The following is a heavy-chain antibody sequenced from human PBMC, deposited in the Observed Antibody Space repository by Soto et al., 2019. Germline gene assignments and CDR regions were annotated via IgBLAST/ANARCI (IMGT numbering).Heavy chain of an antibody. V-gene: IGHV3-30*18. D-gene: IGHD5-18*01. Sequence: GGSLRLSCAASGFTFSSYGMNWVRQAPGKGLEWVAVISYDGSNKYYAYSVKGRFTISSGTSKNKLYLQMSSLRAEDTAVYYCAKNRKDTAMVNYYYYGMDVWGQGTTVTVSS. CDR2: ISYDGSNK. J-gene: IGHJ6*02. CDR1: GFTFSSYG. CDR3: AKNRKDTAMVNYYYYGMDV.